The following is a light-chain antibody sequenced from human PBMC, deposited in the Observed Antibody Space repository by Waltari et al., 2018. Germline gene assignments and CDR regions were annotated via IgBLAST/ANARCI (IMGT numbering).Light chain of an antibody. J-gene: IGKJ4*01. CDR1: QNINIY. CDR2: DAS. V-gene: IGKV3-11*01. CDR3: QQRTKWVT. Sequence: DIVLTQSPATLSLSPGERATLPCRASQNINIYLAWSQQKPGQAPRLLIYDASNRATGVPARFSGSGSGTDFTLTISSLEPEDFAVYYCQQRTKWVTFGGGTTLDIK.